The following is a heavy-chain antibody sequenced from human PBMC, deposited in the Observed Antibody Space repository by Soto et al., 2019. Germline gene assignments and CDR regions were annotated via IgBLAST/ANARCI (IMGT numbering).Heavy chain of an antibody. Sequence: SETLSLTCTVSGGSISSGGYYWSWIRQHPGKGLEWIGYIYYSGSTYYNPSLKSRVTISVDTSKNQFSLKLSSVTAADTAVYYCAREQTSGYSYGGYYYYGMDVWGQGTTVTVS. D-gene: IGHD5-18*01. J-gene: IGHJ6*02. CDR3: AREQTSGYSYGGYYYYGMDV. V-gene: IGHV4-31*03. CDR2: IYYSGST. CDR1: GGSISSGGYY.